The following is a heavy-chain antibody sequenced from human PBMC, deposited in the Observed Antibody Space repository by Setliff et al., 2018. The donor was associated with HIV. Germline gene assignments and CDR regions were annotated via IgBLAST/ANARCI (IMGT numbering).Heavy chain of an antibody. CDR2: ISYDGSDE. D-gene: IGHD3-22*01. Sequence: GGSLRLSCAASGFTFSSYAMHWVRQAPGKGLEWVAVISYDGSDEDYADSVKGRFSISRDNSKYTLSLQMNSLRAEDTAVYYCAKAARDYYDSSGYYIGIDYWGRGTLVTVSS. J-gene: IGHJ4*02. CDR3: AKAARDYYDSSGYYIGIDY. CDR1: GFTFSSYA. V-gene: IGHV3-30*04.